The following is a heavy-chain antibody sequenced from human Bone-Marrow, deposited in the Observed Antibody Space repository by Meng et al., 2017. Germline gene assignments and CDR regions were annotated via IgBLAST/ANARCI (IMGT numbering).Heavy chain of an antibody. CDR3: ARMRPYNSRTNFDY. V-gene: IGHV3-11*01. J-gene: IGHJ4*02. CDR2: MHGRGTTI. Sequence: VQLGGPGGGLVNPGGSLRRSCAASGFTPSDYYMGWIRQSPGKGLEWVSYMHGRGTTIHYADSVRGRFTISGDNAKNSLYLQMNSLTADDTAVYFCARMRPYNSRTNFDYWGQGTLVTVSS. CDR1: GFTPSDYY. D-gene: IGHD6-13*01.